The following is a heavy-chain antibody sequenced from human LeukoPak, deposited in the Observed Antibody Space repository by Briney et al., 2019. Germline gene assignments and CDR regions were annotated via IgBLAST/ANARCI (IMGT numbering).Heavy chain of an antibody. D-gene: IGHD2-15*01. V-gene: IGHV3-48*01. CDR1: GFAFSTYA. J-gene: IGHJ4*02. Sequence: GGSLRLSCAASGFAFSTYAMNWVRQAPGKGLEWVSFITSDSNTIYYADSMKGRFTISRDNAENSLYLQMNSLSAEDTAVYYCERDRMGGSFDYWGQGTLVTVSS. CDR3: ERDRMGGSFDY. CDR2: ITSDSNTI.